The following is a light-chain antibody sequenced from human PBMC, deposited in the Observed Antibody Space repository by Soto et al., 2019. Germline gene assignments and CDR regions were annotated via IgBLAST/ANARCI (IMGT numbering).Light chain of an antibody. CDR3: QQTYNNQLN. Sequence: DIQMTQSPSSLSASVGDRFTITCRASQSISAYLSWFQQKPGKAPKLLIHGASRLQSGVPSRFSGSGSGTDFTLTISGLQPEDFAIYYCQQTYNNQLNFGAGTKVDIK. CDR1: QSISAY. J-gene: IGKJ4*01. V-gene: IGKV1-39*01. CDR2: GAS.